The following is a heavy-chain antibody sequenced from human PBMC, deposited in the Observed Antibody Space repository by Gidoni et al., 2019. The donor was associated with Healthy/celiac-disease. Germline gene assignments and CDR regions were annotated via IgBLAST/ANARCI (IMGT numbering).Heavy chain of an antibody. CDR2: ISGSGGST. J-gene: IGHJ5*02. CDR3: AKDRSGVVPAAFLNWFDP. CDR1: GFTFSSYA. Sequence: EVQLLESGGGLVQPGGSLRLSCAASGFTFSSYAMSWVRQAPGKGLEWVSAISGSGGSTYYADSVKGRFTISRDNSKNTLYLQMNSLRAEDTAVYYCAKDRSGVVPAAFLNWFDPWGQGTLVTVSS. D-gene: IGHD2-2*01. V-gene: IGHV3-23*01.